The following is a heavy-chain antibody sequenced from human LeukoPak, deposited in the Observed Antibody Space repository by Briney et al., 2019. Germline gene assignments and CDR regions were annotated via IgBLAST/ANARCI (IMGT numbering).Heavy chain of an antibody. CDR2: IYTSGST. V-gene: IGHV4-4*07. CDR3: AGIVVITPLPVADFDI. CDR1: GGSISSYY. D-gene: IGHD3-22*01. Sequence: PSETLSLTCTVSGGSISSYYWSWIRQPAGKGLEWIGRIYTSGSTNYNPSLKSRVTMSVDTSKNQFSLKLSSVTAADTAVYYCAGIVVITPLPVADFDIWGQGTMVTVSS. J-gene: IGHJ3*02.